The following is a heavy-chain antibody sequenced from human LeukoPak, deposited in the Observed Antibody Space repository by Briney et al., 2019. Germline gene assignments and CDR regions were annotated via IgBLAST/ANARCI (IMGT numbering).Heavy chain of an antibody. CDR3: ARDQYDTWSRRGNFDS. CDR1: GFTFGKYW. J-gene: IGHJ4*02. V-gene: IGHV3-7*03. Sequence: GGSLRLSCVASGFTFGKYWMSWVRQAPGKGLEWVANIKLDGSEKNYVDSVKGRFTISRDNTKNSLYLQMNSLRAEDAAVFYCARDQYDTWSRRGNFDSWGQGTLVIVSS. CDR2: IKLDGSEK. D-gene: IGHD3-3*01.